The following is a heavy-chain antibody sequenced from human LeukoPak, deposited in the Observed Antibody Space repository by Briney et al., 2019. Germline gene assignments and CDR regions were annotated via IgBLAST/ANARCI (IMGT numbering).Heavy chain of an antibody. Sequence: AGGSLRLSCAASGFTFSNYGIHWVRQAPGKGLEWVAFVRYDGSNKYYADSVKGRFTISRDNSENTLYLQMNSLRAEDTAVYYCTKEMADRREAFDYWGQGTLATVSS. CDR2: VRYDGSNK. V-gene: IGHV3-30*02. CDR3: TKEMADRREAFDY. J-gene: IGHJ4*02. CDR1: GFTFSNYG. D-gene: IGHD6-6*01.